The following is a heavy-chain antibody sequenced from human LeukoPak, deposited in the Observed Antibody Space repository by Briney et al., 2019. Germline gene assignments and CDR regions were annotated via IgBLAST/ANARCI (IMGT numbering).Heavy chain of an antibody. J-gene: IGHJ4*02. V-gene: IGHV3-23*01. CDR2: IVGGAGGT. CDR3: AHGSMYQLDY. CDR1: GFTFSSHV. D-gene: IGHD2-2*01. Sequence: GGTLRLSFAASGFTFSSHVMSWVRQAPGKGLEWVSGIVGGAGGTYYADSVKGRFTISRDNSKNTLYLQMSSLRAEDTAVYYCAHGSMYQLDYWGQGTLVTVSS.